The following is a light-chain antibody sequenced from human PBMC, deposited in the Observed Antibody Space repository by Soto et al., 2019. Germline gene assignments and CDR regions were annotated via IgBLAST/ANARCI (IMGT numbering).Light chain of an antibody. CDR2: EVT. CDR1: SSDVGGYNY. CDR3: ASYAGSNKV. J-gene: IGLJ1*01. Sequence: QSVLTQPPSASGSPGQSVTISCTGTSSDVGGYNYVSWYQQHPGKAPKLMIYEVTKRPSGVPDRFSGSKSGNTASLTVSGLLAEDEADYYCASYAGSNKVFGTGTKVIV. V-gene: IGLV2-8*01.